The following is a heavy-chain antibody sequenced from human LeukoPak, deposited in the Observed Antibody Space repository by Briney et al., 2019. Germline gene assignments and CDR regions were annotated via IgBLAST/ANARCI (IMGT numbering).Heavy chain of an antibody. CDR2: IKEDGSER. D-gene: IGHD2-2*02. Sequence: PGGSLRLSCEGSAFIFSGHWMNWVRQTPGKGLEWVASIKEDGSERQYVDSVKGRFSISRDNTKGSLFLQLNSLRAEDTAVYYCASGGDCSSTSCYTNYYYYYGMDVWGQGTTVTVSS. CDR3: ASGGDCSSTSCYTNYYYYYGMDV. J-gene: IGHJ6*02. V-gene: IGHV3-7*03. CDR1: AFIFSGHW.